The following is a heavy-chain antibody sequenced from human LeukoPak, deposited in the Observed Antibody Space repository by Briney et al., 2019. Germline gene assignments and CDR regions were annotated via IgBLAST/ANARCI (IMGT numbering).Heavy chain of an antibody. CDR3: ARGGSGSYWPGIFDS. J-gene: IGHJ4*02. CDR1: GDSIRSYY. Sequence: PSETLSLTCFLSGDSIRSYYWSWIRQPPGKGLEWIGYIYKTGTTNYIPSLKSRLTISVDTSKNQFSLRLNSATAADTAVYYCARGGSGSYWPGIFDSWGQGILVTVSS. D-gene: IGHD3-10*01. CDR2: IYKTGTT. V-gene: IGHV4-59*01.